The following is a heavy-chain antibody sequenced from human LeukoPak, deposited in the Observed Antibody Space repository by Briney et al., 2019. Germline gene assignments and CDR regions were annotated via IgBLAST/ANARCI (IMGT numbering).Heavy chain of an antibody. D-gene: IGHD2-2*01. J-gene: IGHJ5*02. CDR2: ISSNGGST. CDR1: GFTLSSYA. V-gene: IGHV3-64D*06. CDR3: VKGSSPSYRYNWFDP. Sequence: GGSLRLSCSASGFTLSSYAMEWVRQAPGKGLEYVSVISSNGGSTHYVDSVKGRFTISRDNSKNMLYLQMSSLRAEDTAVYYCVKGSSPSYRYNWFDPWGQGTLVTVSS.